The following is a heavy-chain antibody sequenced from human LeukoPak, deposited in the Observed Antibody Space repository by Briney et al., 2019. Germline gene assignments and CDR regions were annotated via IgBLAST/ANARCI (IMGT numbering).Heavy chain of an antibody. V-gene: IGHV1-69*05. D-gene: IGHD3-22*01. Sequence: ASVKVSCKASGGTFSSYAISWVRQAPGQGLEWMGGIIPIFGTANYAQKFQGRVTITTDESTSPAYMELSSLRSEDTAVYYCARAQDTYYYDSSGYYFDYWGQGTLVTVSS. CDR2: IIPIFGTA. CDR1: GGTFSSYA. J-gene: IGHJ4*02. CDR3: ARAQDTYYYDSSGYYFDY.